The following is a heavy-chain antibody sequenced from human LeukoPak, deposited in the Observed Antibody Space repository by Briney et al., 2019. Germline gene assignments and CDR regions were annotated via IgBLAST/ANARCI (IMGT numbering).Heavy chain of an antibody. CDR1: GYTFTHYV. D-gene: IGHD6-19*01. CDR2: ISPYNGNT. Sequence: ASVKVSCKTSGYTFTHYVISWVRQAPGQGLEWMGRISPYNGNTKYAQKLQGRVTMTTDTSTSTAYMELRSLRSDDTAVYYCAREASSGWSHSYFQHWGQGTLVTVSS. J-gene: IGHJ1*01. CDR3: AREASSGWSHSYFQH. V-gene: IGHV1-18*01.